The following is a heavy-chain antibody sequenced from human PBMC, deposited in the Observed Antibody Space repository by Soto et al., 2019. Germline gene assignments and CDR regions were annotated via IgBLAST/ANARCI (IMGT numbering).Heavy chain of an antibody. CDR3: ARDVEGSASGYYPATDYFDL. CDR2: INPNSGGT. CDR1: GYTFTGYY. J-gene: IGHJ2*01. Sequence: QVQLVQSGAEVKKPGASVKVSCKASGYTFTGYYMHWVRQAPGQGLEWMGWINPNSGGTNYAQKFQGWVTMTRHTSFISAYMELSRLRSDDTAVYYCARDVEGSASGYYPATDYFDLWGRGTLVNVSS. V-gene: IGHV1-2*04. D-gene: IGHD3-22*01.